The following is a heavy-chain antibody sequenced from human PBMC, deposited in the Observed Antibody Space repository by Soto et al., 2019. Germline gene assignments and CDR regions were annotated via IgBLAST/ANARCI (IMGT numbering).Heavy chain of an antibody. V-gene: IGHV4-31*03. CDR1: GDCISRCWYY. CDR2: IYFSGST. J-gene: IGHJ4*02. CDR3: ARSPHIQLWSYPSDY. D-gene: IGHD5-18*01. Sequence: SETLSLACRVGGDCISRCWYYWSWIRQHPGEGLEWIGYIYFSGSTYYNPSLKSRVTISVDTSKNQFSLKLSSVTAADTAVYYCARSPHIQLWSYPSDYWGQGTLVTVSS.